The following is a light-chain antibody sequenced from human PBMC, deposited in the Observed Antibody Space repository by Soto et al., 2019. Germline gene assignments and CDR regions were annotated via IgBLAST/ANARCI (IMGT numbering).Light chain of an antibody. J-gene: IGLJ3*02. CDR2: EVN. Sequence: QSALTQPPSASGSPGQSATISCTGTSSDVGGYNYVSWYQQHPGKAPKLMIYEVNKRPSEVPDRFSGSKSGNTASLTVSGLQAEDEADYYCPSYAGNNNVMFGGGTKVTVL. CDR1: SSDVGGYNY. CDR3: PSYAGNNNVM. V-gene: IGLV2-8*01.